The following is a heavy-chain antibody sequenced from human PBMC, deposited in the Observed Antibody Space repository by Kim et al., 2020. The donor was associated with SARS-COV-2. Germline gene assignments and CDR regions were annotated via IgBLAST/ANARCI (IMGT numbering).Heavy chain of an antibody. Sequence: GGSLRLSCAASGFTFSDYYMSWIRQAPGKGLEWVSYISSSSSYTNYADSVKGRFTISRDNAKNSLYLQMNSLRAEDTAVYYCAREKGYSSSSPGSNYYYGMDVWGQGTTVTVSS. D-gene: IGHD6-6*01. CDR1: GFTFSDYY. CDR3: AREKGYSSSSPGSNYYYGMDV. J-gene: IGHJ6*02. V-gene: IGHV3-11*06. CDR2: ISSSSSYT.